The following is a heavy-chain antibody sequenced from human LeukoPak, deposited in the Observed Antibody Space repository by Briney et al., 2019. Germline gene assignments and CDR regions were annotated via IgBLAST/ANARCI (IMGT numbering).Heavy chain of an antibody. V-gene: IGHV4-39*07. CDR1: GGSISSSSYY. D-gene: IGHD6-19*01. CDR3: ARGIAVAGQFDP. Sequence: SETLSLTCTVSGGSISSSSYYWSWIRQPPGKGLEWIGEINHSGSTNYNPSLKSRVTISVDTSKNQFSLKLSSVTAADTAVYYCARGIAVAGQFDPWGQGTLVTVSS. CDR2: INHSGST. J-gene: IGHJ5*02.